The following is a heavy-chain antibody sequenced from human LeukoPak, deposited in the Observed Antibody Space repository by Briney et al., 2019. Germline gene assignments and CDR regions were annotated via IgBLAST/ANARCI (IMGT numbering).Heavy chain of an antibody. CDR1: GFTFSSYS. Sequence: GGSLRLSCAASGFTFSSYSMNWVRQAPGKGLVWVSRINTDGITTTYADSVKGRFTISRDNAKSTLYLEMNSLYAEDTAVYFCARDYPPDWGQGTLVAVAA. J-gene: IGHJ4*02. CDR2: INTDGITT. CDR3: ARDYPPD. V-gene: IGHV3-74*03.